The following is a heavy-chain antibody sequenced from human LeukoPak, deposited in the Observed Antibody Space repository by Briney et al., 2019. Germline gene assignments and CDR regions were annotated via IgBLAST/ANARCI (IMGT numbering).Heavy chain of an antibody. D-gene: IGHD3-10*01. CDR3: AKDPRITMVRGSSGWFDP. J-gene: IGHJ5*02. CDR1: ASSLAIYA. V-gene: IGHV3-23*01. Sequence: ESLRPSWAAAASSLAIYAMSWVSQAPGKGRAWASAISGSGGSTYYADSGKGRFTISRDNSKNTLYLQMNSLRAEDTAVYYCAKDPRITMVRGSSGWFDPWGQGTLVTVSS. CDR2: ISGSGGST.